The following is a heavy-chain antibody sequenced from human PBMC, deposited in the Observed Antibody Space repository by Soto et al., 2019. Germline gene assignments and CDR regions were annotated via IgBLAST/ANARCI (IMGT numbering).Heavy chain of an antibody. V-gene: IGHV1-69*13. D-gene: IGHD2-2*01. CDR3: ATSLVVPFSMPRYYYYCMHF. CDR1: GGTFSSYA. CDR2: IIPIFGTA. Sequence: SVKVSCKASGGTFSSYAISWVRQAPGQGLEWMGGIIPIFGTANYAQKFQGRVTITADESTSTAYMELSSLRSEDTAVYYCATSLVVPFSMPRYYYYCMHFCGQAPTVTVSS. J-gene: IGHJ6*02.